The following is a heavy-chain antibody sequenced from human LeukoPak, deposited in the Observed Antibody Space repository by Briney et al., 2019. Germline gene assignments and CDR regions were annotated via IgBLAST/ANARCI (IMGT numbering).Heavy chain of an antibody. V-gene: IGHV3-7*01. CDR2: IKEDGSEK. CDR3: ARDYTGGWNDY. Sequence: SGGSLRLSCAAAGFTFRRHWMSWVRQTKGKGLECVAKIKEDGSEKHYVDSVKGRFTSSRDNAKNSLYLQMNSLRAEDTAVYYCARDYTGGWNDYWGQGTLVTVSS. J-gene: IGHJ4*02. CDR1: GFTFRRHW. D-gene: IGHD7-27*01.